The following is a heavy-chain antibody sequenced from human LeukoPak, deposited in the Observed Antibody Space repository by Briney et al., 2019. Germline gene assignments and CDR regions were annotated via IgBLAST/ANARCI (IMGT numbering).Heavy chain of an antibody. CDR1: GGSISSSSYY. Sequence: SETLSLTCTVSGGSISSSSYYWGWIRQPPGKGLEWIGYIYYSGSTYYNPSLKSRVTISVDTSKNQFSLKLSSVTAADTAVYYCARDQDYSDYYYYGMDVWGQGTTVTVSS. CDR3: ARDQDYSDYYYYGMDV. D-gene: IGHD2-15*01. CDR2: IYYSGST. V-gene: IGHV4-30-4*08. J-gene: IGHJ6*02.